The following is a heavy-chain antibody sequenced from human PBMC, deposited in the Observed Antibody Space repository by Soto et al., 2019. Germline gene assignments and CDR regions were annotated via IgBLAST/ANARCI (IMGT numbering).Heavy chain of an antibody. CDR1: GGSFSGYY. V-gene: IGHV4-34*01. Sequence: QVQLQQWGAGLLKPSETLSLTCAVYGGSFSGYYWSWIRQPPGKGLEWIGEINHSGSTNYNPSLKSRVTISVDTSKNRFSLKLSSVTAADTAVYYCARGRSGGWGWFDPWGQGTLVTVSS. CDR2: INHSGST. J-gene: IGHJ5*02. CDR3: ARGRSGGWGWFDP. D-gene: IGHD2-15*01.